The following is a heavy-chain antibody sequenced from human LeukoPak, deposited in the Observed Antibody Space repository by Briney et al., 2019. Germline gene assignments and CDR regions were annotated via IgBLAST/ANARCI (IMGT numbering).Heavy chain of an antibody. J-gene: IGHJ4*02. CDR1: GFTFTSSA. CDR3: AAIYYYDSSGYLFDY. CDR2: IVVGSGNT. D-gene: IGHD3-22*01. Sequence: ASVKVSCKASGFTFTSSAMQWVRQARGQRLEWXXXIVVGSGNTNYAQKFQERVTITRDMSTSTAYMELSSLRSEDTAVYYCAAIYYYDSSGYLFDYWGQGTLVTVSS. V-gene: IGHV1-58*02.